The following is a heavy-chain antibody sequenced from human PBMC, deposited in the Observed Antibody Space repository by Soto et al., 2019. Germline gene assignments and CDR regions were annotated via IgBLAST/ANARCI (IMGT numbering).Heavy chain of an antibody. V-gene: IGHV4-30-4*01. Sequence: SETLSLTCSVSGGSISSGDYYWSWIRQPPGKGLEWIGYIYYSGSTYYNPSLKSRVTISVDTSKNQFSLKLSSVTAADTAVYYCARFVVVPAAKSFDYWGQGTLVTVSS. J-gene: IGHJ4*02. CDR2: IYYSGST. CDR1: GGSISSGDYY. CDR3: ARFVVVPAAKSFDY. D-gene: IGHD2-2*01.